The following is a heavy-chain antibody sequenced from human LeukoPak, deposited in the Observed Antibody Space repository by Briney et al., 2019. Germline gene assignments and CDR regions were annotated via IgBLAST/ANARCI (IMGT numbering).Heavy chain of an antibody. J-gene: IGHJ4*02. CDR3: AKDGGYYSGYCEH. CDR2: IWYDGSNK. CDR1: GFSFGSYG. Sequence: GGSLRLSCTASGFSFGSYGIHWARQAPGKGLEWVAVIWYDGSNKYYGESVKGRFNISRDNAKNTVYLQMNGLRVEDTAVYYCAKDGGYYSGYCEHWGQGALVSVSS. D-gene: IGHD2-15*01. V-gene: IGHV3-33*06.